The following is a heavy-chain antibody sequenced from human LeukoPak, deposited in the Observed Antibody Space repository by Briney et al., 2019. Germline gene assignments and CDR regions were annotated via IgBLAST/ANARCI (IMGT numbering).Heavy chain of an antibody. V-gene: IGHV7-4-1*02. J-gene: IGHJ6*02. CDR1: GYTFTDYY. D-gene: IGHD6-19*01. Sequence: ASVKVSCKASGYTFTDYYMHWVRQAPGQGLEWMGWINTNTGNPTYAQGFTGRFVFSLDTSVSTAYLQISSLKAEDTAVYYCARDHHRPLDVADTYYYYGMDVWGQGTTVTVSS. CDR2: INTNTGNP. CDR3: ARDHHRPLDVADTYYYYGMDV.